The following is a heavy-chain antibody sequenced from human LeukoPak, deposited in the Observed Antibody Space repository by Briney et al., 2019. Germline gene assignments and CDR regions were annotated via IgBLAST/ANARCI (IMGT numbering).Heavy chain of an antibody. CDR3: AKDSGLAMTYYYYGMDV. J-gene: IGHJ6*04. V-gene: IGHV3-30*18. CDR2: ISYYGSNK. D-gene: IGHD2-21*02. CDR1: GFTFSSYG. Sequence: GGSLRLSCAASGFTFSSYGMHWVRQAPGKGLEWVAVISYYGSNKYYADYVKGRFTISRDKSKNTLFLQMNSLRAEDTAVYYCAKDSGLAMTYYYYGMDVWGEGTTVTVSS.